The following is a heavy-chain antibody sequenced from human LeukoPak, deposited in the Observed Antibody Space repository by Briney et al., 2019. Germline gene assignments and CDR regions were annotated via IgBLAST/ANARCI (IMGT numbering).Heavy chain of an antibody. Sequence: GGSLRLSCVASGFTFSSYAMGWVRLAPGKGLEWVSSISGSDASTYYADSVKGRFTISRDNSKNALYLQMNSLRAEDTAVYYCAKDYGSGSYSSEFCYWGQGTLVTVSS. J-gene: IGHJ4*02. D-gene: IGHD3-10*01. V-gene: IGHV3-23*01. CDR3: AKDYGSGSYSSEFCY. CDR1: GFTFSSYA. CDR2: ISGSDAST.